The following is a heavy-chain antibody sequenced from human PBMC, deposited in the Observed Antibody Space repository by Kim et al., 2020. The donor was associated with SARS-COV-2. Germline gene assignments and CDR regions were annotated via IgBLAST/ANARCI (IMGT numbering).Heavy chain of an antibody. CDR3: ARDRDFWSGYGWFDP. V-gene: IGHV4-59*13. CDR1: GGSISSYY. J-gene: IGHJ5*02. Sequence: SETLSLTCTVSGGSISSYYWSWIRQPPGKGLEWIGYIYYSGSTNYNPSLKSRVTISVDTSKNQFSLKLSSVTAADTAVYYCARDRDFWSGYGWFDPWGQGTLVTVSS. D-gene: IGHD3-3*01. CDR2: IYYSGST.